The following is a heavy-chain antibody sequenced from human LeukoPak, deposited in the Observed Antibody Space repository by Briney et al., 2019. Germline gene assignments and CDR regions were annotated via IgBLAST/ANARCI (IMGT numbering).Heavy chain of an antibody. CDR3: ATISRTTSCHNYMDV. V-gene: IGHV4-59*01. J-gene: IGHJ6*03. D-gene: IGHD2-2*02. CDR2: IYYSEST. CDR1: GGSISSYY. Sequence: SETLSLTCTVSGGSISSYYWNWIRQPPGKGLEWIGYIYYSESTNYNPSLKSRVTISVDTSKNQFSLKLSSVTVAGTAVYYCATISRTTSCHNYMDVWGKGTTVTVSS.